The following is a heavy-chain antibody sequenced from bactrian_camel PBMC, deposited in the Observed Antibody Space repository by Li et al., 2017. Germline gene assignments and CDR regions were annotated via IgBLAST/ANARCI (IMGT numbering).Heavy chain of an antibody. CDR1: GFTESGNY. D-gene: IGHD5*01. CDR2: IHSQGHFT. V-gene: IGHV3S1*01. CDR3: AAVSTGPCLSVIARGSPRRGGFQF. J-gene: IGHJ4*01. Sequence: HVQLVESGGGSVQAGGSVRLSCVASGFTESGNYVAWFRQAPGKEREGVAAIHSQGHFTRYADSVKGRFTITHDNTKNKHFLEMSSLQPEDSAVYYCAAVSTGPCLSVIARGSPRRGGFQFWGQGTQVTVS.